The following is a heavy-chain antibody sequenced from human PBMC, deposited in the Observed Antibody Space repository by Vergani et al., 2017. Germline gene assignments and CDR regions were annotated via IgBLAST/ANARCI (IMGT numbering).Heavy chain of an antibody. CDR1: GFTFSSYS. Sequence: EVQLVESGGGLVKPGGSLRLSCAASGFTFSSYSMNWVRQAPGKGLEWVSYISSSSSTIYYADSVKGRFTISRDNAKNSLYLQMNSLRDEDTAVYYCARDRNTAMVLYYYYGMDVWGQGTTVTVSS. V-gene: IGHV3-48*02. J-gene: IGHJ6*02. CDR2: ISSSSSTI. CDR3: ARDRNTAMVLYYYYGMDV. D-gene: IGHD5-18*01.